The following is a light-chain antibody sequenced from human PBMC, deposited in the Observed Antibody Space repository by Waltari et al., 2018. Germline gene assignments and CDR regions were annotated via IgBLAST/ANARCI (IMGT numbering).Light chain of an antibody. CDR1: TSDVGGYNY. Sequence: QSALTQPASVSGSPGQSITISCPGTTSDVGGYNYVPWYQQHPGKAPKLMIYDVSNRPSGVSNRFSGSKSGNTASLTISGLQAEDEADYYCSSYTSSSTLYVFGTGTKVTVL. V-gene: IGLV2-14*01. CDR3: SSYTSSSTLYV. CDR2: DVS. J-gene: IGLJ1*01.